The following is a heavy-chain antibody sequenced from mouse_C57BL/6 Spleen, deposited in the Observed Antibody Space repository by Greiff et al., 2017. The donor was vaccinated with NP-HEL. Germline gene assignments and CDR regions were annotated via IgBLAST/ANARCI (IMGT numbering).Heavy chain of an antibody. D-gene: IGHD1-2*01. Sequence: QVQLQQSGAELARPGASVKMSCKASGYTFTSYTMHWVKQRPGQGLEWIGYINPSSGYTKYNQKFKDKATLTADKSSSTAYMQLSSVTSEDSAVYYCARDGYFSFAYWGQGTLVTVSA. CDR2: INPSSGYT. V-gene: IGHV1-4*01. CDR1: GYTFTSYT. CDR3: ARDGYFSFAY. J-gene: IGHJ3*01.